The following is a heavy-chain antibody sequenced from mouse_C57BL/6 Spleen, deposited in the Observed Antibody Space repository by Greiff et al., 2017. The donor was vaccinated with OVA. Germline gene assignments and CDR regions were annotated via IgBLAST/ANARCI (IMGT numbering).Heavy chain of an antibody. CDR2: INPNNGGT. V-gene: IGHV1-22*01. D-gene: IGHD1-1*01. CDR3: ARDGSSYGAMDY. Sequence: EVKLMESGPELVKPGASVKMSCKASGYTFTDYNMHWVKQSHGKSLEWIGYINPNNGGTSYNQKFKGKATLTVNKSSSTAYMELRSLTSEDSAVYYCARDGSSYGAMDYWGQGTSVTVSS. J-gene: IGHJ4*01. CDR1: GYTFTDYN.